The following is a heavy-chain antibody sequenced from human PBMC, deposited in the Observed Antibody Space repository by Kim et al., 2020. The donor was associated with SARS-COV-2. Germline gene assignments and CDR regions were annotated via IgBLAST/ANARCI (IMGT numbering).Heavy chain of an antibody. D-gene: IGHD3-10*01. CDR2: N. J-gene: IGHJ3*02. Sequence: NKYHPTLKRRVTISVDTSKNQFSLKRSSVTAADTAVYYCARTPYYAAFDIWGQGTMVTVSS. CDR3: ARTPYYAAFDI. V-gene: IGHV4-59*01.